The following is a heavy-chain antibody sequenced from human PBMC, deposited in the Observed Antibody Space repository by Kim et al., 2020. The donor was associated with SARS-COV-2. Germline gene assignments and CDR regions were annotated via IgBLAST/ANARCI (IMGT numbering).Heavy chain of an antibody. V-gene: IGHV4-59*01. D-gene: IGHD1-26*01. CDR3: AREASAGTFDY. CDR2: T. J-gene: IGHJ4*02. Sequence: TNYNPSLERRVTISVDTCKDLCSLKLSSVTAADTAVYYCAREASAGTFDYWGQGTLVTVSS.